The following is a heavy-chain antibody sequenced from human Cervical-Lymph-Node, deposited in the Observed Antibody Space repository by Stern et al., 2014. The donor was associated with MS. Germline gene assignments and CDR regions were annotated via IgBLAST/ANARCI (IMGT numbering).Heavy chain of an antibody. CDR1: GYSFIDYA. CDR2: ISDYNHKT. J-gene: IGHJ4*02. CDR3: ARVSLWFGELFEN. V-gene: IGHV1-18*01. Sequence: VQLVESGAEVKKPGASMKISCKTFGYSFIDYAISWVRQAPGQGLEWLGWISDYNHKTDYTPKLQGRLSLTTDTSTSTAYMELRSLRSDDTAVYYCARVSLWFGELFENWGQGTMVTVSS. D-gene: IGHD3-10*01.